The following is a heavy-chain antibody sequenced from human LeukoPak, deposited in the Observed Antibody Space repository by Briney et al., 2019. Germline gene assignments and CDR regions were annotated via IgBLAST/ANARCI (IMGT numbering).Heavy chain of an antibody. V-gene: IGHV3-21*01. Sequence: PGGSLRLSCAASGFTFSSYSMNWVRQAPGKGLEWVSSISSSSSYIYYADSVKGRFTISRDNAKNSLYLQMNSLRAEDTAVYYCATGVGHAFGIWGQGTMVTVSS. CDR2: ISSSSSYI. J-gene: IGHJ3*02. CDR3: ATGVGHAFGI. CDR1: GFTFSSYS. D-gene: IGHD1-14*01.